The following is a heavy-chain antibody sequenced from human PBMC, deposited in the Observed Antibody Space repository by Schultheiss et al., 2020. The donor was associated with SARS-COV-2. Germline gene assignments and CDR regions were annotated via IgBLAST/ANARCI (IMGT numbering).Heavy chain of an antibody. D-gene: IGHD3-3*01. V-gene: IGHV1-69*13. CDR1: GGTFRSYA. CDR2: IIPIFGTA. CDR3: ARDRYDFWSGYVSYWYFDL. J-gene: IGHJ2*01. Sequence: SVKVSCEASGGTFRSYAISWVRQAPGQGLEWMGGIIPIFGTANYAQKFQGRVTITADESTSTAYMELSSLRSEDTAVYYCARDRYDFWSGYVSYWYFDLWGRGTLVTVSS.